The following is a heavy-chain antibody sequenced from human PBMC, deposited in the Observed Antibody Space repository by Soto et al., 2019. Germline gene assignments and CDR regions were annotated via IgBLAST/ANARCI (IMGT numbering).Heavy chain of an antibody. V-gene: IGHV3-9*01. CDR1: GFTFDDYG. J-gene: IGHJ4*02. Sequence: EVQLVQYGGGWVQPGRSLRLSCGASGFTFDDYGMHWVRQAPGKGLEWVSSISWNSGRIGYADSVKGRFTISRDNVKNSLYLQMNSLRAEDTALYYCARSGEFSASDYFGFWGQGPLVTVSS. CDR2: ISWNSGRI. CDR3: ARSGEFSASDYFGF. D-gene: IGHD3-10*01.